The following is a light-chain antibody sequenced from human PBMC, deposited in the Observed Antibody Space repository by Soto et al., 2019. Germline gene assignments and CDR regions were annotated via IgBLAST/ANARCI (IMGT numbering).Light chain of an antibody. CDR3: SSYAGSNSSGV. Sequence: QSALTQPPSASGSPGQSVTISCTGTSSDVGGYNYVSWYQHHPGKAPKLMIYEVNKRTSGVSDRFSSSKSGNTASLTVSGLQAEDEADYYCSSYAGSNSSGVFGGGTKVTVL. J-gene: IGLJ2*01. CDR1: SSDVGGYNY. V-gene: IGLV2-8*01. CDR2: EVN.